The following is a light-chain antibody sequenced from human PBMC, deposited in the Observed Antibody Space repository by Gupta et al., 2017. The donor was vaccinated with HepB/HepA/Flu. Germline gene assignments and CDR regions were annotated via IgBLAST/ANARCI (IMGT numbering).Light chain of an antibody. V-gene: IGKV3-15*01. CDR1: QTISRN. J-gene: IGKJ5*01. Sequence: QTISRNLAWYQQKPGQAPRLLIYGGSTIATGIPARFRCGGSGADFTLTISSLQSEDFAVYYCLQYHNWPPITFGQGTRLEVK. CDR2: GGS. CDR3: LQYHNWPPIT.